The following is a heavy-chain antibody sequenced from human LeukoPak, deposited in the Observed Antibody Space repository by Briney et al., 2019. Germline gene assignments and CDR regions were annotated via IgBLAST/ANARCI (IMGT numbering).Heavy chain of an antibody. V-gene: IGHV4-59*08. CDR3: ARHTVTEDAFDI. J-gene: IGHJ3*02. D-gene: IGHD4-17*01. CDR2: IYYSGST. CDR1: GGSISSYY. Sequence: SETLSLTCTVSGGSISSYYWSWIRQPPGKGPEWIGYIYYSGSTNYNPSLKSRVTISVDTSKNQFSLKLSSVTAADTAVYYCARHTVTEDAFDIWGQGTMVTVSS.